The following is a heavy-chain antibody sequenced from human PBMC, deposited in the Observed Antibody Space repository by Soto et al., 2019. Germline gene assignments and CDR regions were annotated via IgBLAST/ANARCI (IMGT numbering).Heavy chain of an antibody. CDR3: TRHVDCSGGSCYSGDYSYMDV. V-gene: IGHV3-73*01. D-gene: IGHD2-15*01. J-gene: IGHJ6*03. Sequence: EVQLVESGGGLVQPGGSLKLSCAASGFTFSDSAMHWVSQASGKGLEWVGRIRSKPNTDATAYAASVKGRFTISRDDSKNTSYLEMNSLKTEDTAVYYCTRHVDCSGGSCYSGDYSYMDVWGKGTTVTVSS. CDR1: GFTFSDSA. CDR2: IRSKPNTDAT.